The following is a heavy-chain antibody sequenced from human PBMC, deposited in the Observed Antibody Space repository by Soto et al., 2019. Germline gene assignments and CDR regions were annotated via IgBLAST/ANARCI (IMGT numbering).Heavy chain of an antibody. J-gene: IGHJ4*02. CDR2: MTGNGEYT. Sequence: EVQLLESGGGLVQPGGSLRLSCAASGFPFATYVLSWVHLAQGKGLECVSTMTGNGEYTYHADSVRGRVTISRDNSKNTLYLQMSSLRAEDKAIYFCARRYSGSCFDYWGAGALVTGSS. V-gene: IGHV3-23*01. CDR3: ARRYSGSCFDY. CDR1: GFPFATYV. D-gene: IGHD1-26*01.